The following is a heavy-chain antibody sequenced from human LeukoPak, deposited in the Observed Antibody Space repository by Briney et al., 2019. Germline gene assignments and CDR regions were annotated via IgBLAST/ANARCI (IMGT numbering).Heavy chain of an antibody. CDR2: IIPIFGTA. J-gene: IGHJ4*02. D-gene: IGHD4-17*01. Sequence: SVKVSRRASGGTFSSYAISWVRQAPGQGLEWMGGIIPIFGTANYAQKFQGRVTITTDESTSTAYMELSSLRSEDTAVYYCARVSDSSVTTYDYWGQGTLVTVSS. CDR1: GGTFSSYA. CDR3: ARVSDSSVTTYDY. V-gene: IGHV1-69*05.